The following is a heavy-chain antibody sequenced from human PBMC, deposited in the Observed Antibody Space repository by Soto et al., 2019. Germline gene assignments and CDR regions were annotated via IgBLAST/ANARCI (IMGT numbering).Heavy chain of an antibody. CDR3: GRDRSRTKSGLDGFDI. Sequence: GGSLRLSCAASGFTFSSYWMSWVRQAPGKGLEWVANIKQDGSEKYYVDSVKGRFTISRDNAKNSLYLQMNSLRAEETAVYYCGRDRSRTKSGLDGFDIRGQRTMVTISS. V-gene: IGHV3-7*01. CDR2: IKQDGSEK. D-gene: IGHD2-2*01. CDR1: GFTFSSYW. J-gene: IGHJ3*02.